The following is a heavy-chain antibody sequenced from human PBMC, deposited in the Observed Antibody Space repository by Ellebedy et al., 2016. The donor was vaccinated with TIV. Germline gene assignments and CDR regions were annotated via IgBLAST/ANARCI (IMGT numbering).Heavy chain of an antibody. J-gene: IGHJ4*02. CDR1: GFTFSGYA. V-gene: IGHV3-23*01. Sequence: PGGSLRLSCVASGFTFSGYAMSRVRQAPGKGLEWVSAISGSGGSTYYADSVKGRFTISRDNSKNTLYLQMNSLRAEDTAVYYCAKDPYYDSSGYYSNWGQGTLVTVSS. CDR2: ISGSGGST. CDR3: AKDPYYDSSGYYSN. D-gene: IGHD3-22*01.